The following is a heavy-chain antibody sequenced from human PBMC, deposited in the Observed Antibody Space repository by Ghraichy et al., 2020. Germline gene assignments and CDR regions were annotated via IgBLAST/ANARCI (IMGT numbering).Heavy chain of an antibody. Sequence: ESLNISCTVSGGSISSNDYYWGWIRQPPGKGLEWIGSIEHSGSTYYNPSLKSRVSISIDPSGNQFSLKLSSVTATDTAMYYCAGHDCTTISCLYAHFDCWGQGTLVSVSS. CDR2: IEHSGST. D-gene: IGHD2-2*01. V-gene: IGHV4-39*01. CDR3: AGHDCTTISCLYAHFDC. J-gene: IGHJ4*02. CDR1: GGSISSNDYY.